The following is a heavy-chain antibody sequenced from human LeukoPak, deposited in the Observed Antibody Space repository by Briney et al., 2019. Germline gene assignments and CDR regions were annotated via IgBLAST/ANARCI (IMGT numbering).Heavy chain of an antibody. D-gene: IGHD2-2*01. CDR3: ARGVAVVPATNYYFDY. CDR1: GGSISSSGYY. Sequence: PSETLSLTCTVSGGSISSSGYYWGWIRQPPGKGLEWIGSIYYSGSTYCNPSLKSRVTISVDTSKNQFSLKLSSVTAADTAVYYCARGVAVVPATNYYFDYWGQGSLVTVSS. J-gene: IGHJ4*02. V-gene: IGHV4-39*01. CDR2: IYYSGST.